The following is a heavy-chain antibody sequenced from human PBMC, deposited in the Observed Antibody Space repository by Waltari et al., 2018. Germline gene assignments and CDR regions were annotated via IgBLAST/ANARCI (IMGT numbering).Heavy chain of an antibody. J-gene: IGHJ4*02. D-gene: IGHD3-10*01. CDR2: ITPMFGAA. V-gene: IGHV1-69*01. CDR3: AMEGKTYYSQQPYYFDY. CDR1: GGTLRTIA. Sequence: QVQLVQSGAEGKKPRSSVKVSCKAFGGTLRTIAITRGRQAPGQGLEWMGGITPMFGAADYAQNFQGRVTITADESTSTAYMELSSLRSEDTAVYYCAMEGKTYYSQQPYYFDYWGQGTLVTVSS.